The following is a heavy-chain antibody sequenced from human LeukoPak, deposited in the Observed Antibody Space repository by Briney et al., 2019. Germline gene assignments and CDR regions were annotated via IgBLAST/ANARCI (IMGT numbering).Heavy chain of an antibody. CDR3: ARRCSGGSCYSAFDY. CDR2: INSDGSST. V-gene: IGHV3-74*01. J-gene: IGHJ4*02. CDR1: GFTFSSYW. Sequence: GGALRLSCAASGFTFSSYWMHWVRQAPGKGPVWVSRINSDGSSTSYADSVKGRFTISRDNAKNTLYLQMNSLRAEDTAVYYCARRCSGGSCYSAFDYWGQGTLVTVSS. D-gene: IGHD2-15*01.